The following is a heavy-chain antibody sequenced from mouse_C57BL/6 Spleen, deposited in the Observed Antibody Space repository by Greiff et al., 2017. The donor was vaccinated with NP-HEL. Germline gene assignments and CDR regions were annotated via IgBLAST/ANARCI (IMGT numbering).Heavy chain of an antibody. J-gene: IGHJ4*01. V-gene: IGHV1-82*01. CDR2: IYPGDGDT. CDR1: GYAFSSSW. D-gene: IGHD2-2*01. CDR3: ARAVIYYGYDDYAMDY. Sequence: QVQLQQSGPELVKPGASVKISCKASGYAFSSSWMNWVKQRPGKGLEWIGRIYPGDGDTNYNGKFKGKATLTADKSSSTAYMQLSSLTSEDSAVYFCARAVIYYGYDDYAMDYWGQGTSVTVSS.